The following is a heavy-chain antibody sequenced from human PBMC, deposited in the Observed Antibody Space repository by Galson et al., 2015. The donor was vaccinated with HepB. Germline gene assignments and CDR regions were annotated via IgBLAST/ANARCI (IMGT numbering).Heavy chain of an antibody. CDR2: ISSSSSTI. V-gene: IGHV3-48*01. J-gene: IGHJ6*03. CDR3: ARDGRFLEWLLSPGTSPLMDV. CDR1: GFTFSSYS. D-gene: IGHD3-3*01. Sequence: SLRLSCAASGFTFSSYSMNWVRQAPGKGLEWVSYISSSSSTIYYADSVKGRFTISRDNAKNSLYLQMNSLRAEDTAVYYCARDGRFLEWLLSPGTSPLMDVWGKGTTVTVSS.